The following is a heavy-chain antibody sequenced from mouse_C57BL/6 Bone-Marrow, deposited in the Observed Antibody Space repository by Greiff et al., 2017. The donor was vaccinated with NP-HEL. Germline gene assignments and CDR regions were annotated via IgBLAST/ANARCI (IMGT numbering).Heavy chain of an antibody. CDR1: GFNIKDDY. CDR2: IDPENGDT. V-gene: IGHV14-4*01. D-gene: IGHD3-2*02. J-gene: IGHJ2*01. Sequence: VQLQQSGAELVRPGASVKLSCTASGFNIKDDYMHWVKQRPEQGLEWIGWIDPENGDTEYASKFQGKATITADTSSNTAYLQLSSLTSEDTAVDDCTQTAQASFDYWGQGTTLTVSA. CDR3: TQTAQASFDY.